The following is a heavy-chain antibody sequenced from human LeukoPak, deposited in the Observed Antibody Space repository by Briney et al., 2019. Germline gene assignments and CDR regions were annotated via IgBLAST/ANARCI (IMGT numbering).Heavy chain of an antibody. Sequence: PGGSLRLSCAASGFTFSSYSMNWVRQAPGKGLEWVSSISSSSSYIYYADSVKGRFTISRDNAENSLYLQMNSLRAEDTAVYYCAIDSRQHLGAFDIWGQGTMVTVSS. D-gene: IGHD2-2*01. J-gene: IGHJ3*02. CDR3: AIDSRQHLGAFDI. CDR2: ISSSSSYI. CDR1: GFTFSSYS. V-gene: IGHV3-21*01.